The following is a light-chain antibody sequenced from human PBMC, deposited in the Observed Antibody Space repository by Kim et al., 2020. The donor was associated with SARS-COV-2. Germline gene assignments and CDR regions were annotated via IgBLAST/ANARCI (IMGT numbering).Light chain of an antibody. CDR2: YDN. J-gene: IGLJ2*01. CDR3: QVWDSSSDHVV. V-gene: IGLV3-21*04. Sequence: PGKTARITCGGNNIGSKSVHWYQQKPGQAPVLVIYYDNDRPSGIPERFSGSNSGNTATLSISRVEAGDEADYYCQVWDSSSDHVVFGGGTQLTVL. CDR1: NIGSKS.